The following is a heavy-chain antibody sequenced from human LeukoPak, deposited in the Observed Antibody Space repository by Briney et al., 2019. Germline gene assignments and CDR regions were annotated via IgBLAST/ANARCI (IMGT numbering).Heavy chain of an antibody. J-gene: IGHJ2*01. V-gene: IGHV2-5*01. Sequence: SGPTLVKPPQTLTLTCTFSGFSLSTRGVGVGWIRQPPGKALEWLSLIHWNDDKRYSPSLKSRLTITKDTSKNQMVLTMTNMDPVDTATYYCAYIPPDYGDYVRWYFDLWGRGTLVTVSS. D-gene: IGHD4-17*01. CDR3: AYIPPDYGDYVRWYFDL. CDR1: GFSLSTRGVG. CDR2: IHWNDDK.